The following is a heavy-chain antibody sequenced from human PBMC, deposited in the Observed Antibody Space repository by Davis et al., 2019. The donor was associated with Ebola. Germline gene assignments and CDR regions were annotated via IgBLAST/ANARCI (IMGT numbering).Heavy chain of an antibody. CDR3: ARVLQQLVLA. Sequence: GESLKISCAASGFTFSSYAMSWVRQAPGKGLEWVANIKQDGSEKYYVDSVKGRFTISRDNAKNSLYLQMNSLRAEDTAVYYCARVLQQLVLAWGQGTLVTVSS. J-gene: IGHJ5*02. D-gene: IGHD6-13*01. CDR2: IKQDGSEK. V-gene: IGHV3-7*01. CDR1: GFTFSSYA.